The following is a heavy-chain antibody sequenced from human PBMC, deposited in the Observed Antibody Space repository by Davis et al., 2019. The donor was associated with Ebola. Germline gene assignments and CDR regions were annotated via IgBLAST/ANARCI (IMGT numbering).Heavy chain of an antibody. J-gene: IGHJ4*02. V-gene: IGHV1-69*13. CDR2: IIPIFGTA. CDR1: GYTFTSYG. CDR3: ARDRGSSWGIDY. D-gene: IGHD6-13*01. Sequence: SVKVSCKASGYTFTSYGINWVRQAPGQGLEWMGGIIPIFGTANYAQKFQGRVTITADESTSTAYMELSSLRSEDTAVYYCARDRGSSWGIDYWGQGTLVTVSS.